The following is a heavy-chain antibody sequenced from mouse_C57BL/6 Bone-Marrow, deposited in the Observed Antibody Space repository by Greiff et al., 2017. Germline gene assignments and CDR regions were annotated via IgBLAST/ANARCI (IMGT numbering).Heavy chain of an antibody. CDR2: IHPNSGST. CDR1: GYTFTSYW. V-gene: IGHV1-64*01. J-gene: IGHJ4*01. D-gene: IGHD2-4*01. CDR3: ARYRDYLHAMDY. Sequence: QVQLQQPGAELVKPGASVKLSCKASGYTFTSYWMHWVKQRPGQGLEWIGMIHPNSGSTNYNEKFKSKATLTVDKSSSTAYMQLSSLTSEDSAVYYCARYRDYLHAMDYWGQGTSVTVSS.